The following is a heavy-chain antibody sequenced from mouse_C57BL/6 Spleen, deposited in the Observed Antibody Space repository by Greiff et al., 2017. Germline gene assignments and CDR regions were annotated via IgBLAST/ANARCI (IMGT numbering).Heavy chain of an antibody. J-gene: IGHJ2*01. Sequence: QVQLQQPGAELVRPGTSVKLSCKASGYTFTSYWMHWVKQRPGQGLEWIGVIDPSDSYTNYNQKFKGKATLTVDTSSSTAYMPLSSLTSEDSAAYDDARGGSLGLRRGGFDYWGQGTTLTVSS. CDR2: IDPSDSYT. CDR3: ARGGSLGLRRGGFDY. V-gene: IGHV1-59*01. CDR1: GYTFTSYW. D-gene: IGHD2-2*01.